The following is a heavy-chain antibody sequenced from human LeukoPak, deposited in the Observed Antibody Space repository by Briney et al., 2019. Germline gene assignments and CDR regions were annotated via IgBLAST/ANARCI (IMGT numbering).Heavy chain of an antibody. Sequence: GSLRLSCAASGFTFSSYSMNWVRQAPGKGLEWVSSFSSSSSYIDYADSVKGRFTISRDNAKNSLYLQMNSLRAEDTAVYYCARDTDYGDSGLDYWGQGTLVTVSS. CDR1: GFTFSSYS. V-gene: IGHV3-21*01. CDR2: FSSSSSYI. J-gene: IGHJ4*02. D-gene: IGHD4-17*01. CDR3: ARDTDYGDSGLDY.